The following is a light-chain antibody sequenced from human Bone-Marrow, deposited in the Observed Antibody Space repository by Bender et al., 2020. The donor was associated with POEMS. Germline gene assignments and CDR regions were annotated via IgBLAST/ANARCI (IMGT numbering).Light chain of an antibody. V-gene: IGLV1-44*01. Sequence: QSVLTQPPSASGTPGQRVTISCSGGSIGRNPINWYQQLPGTAPRLVIYADDRRPSGVPNRFSGSRSGTSASLAITGLQADDEADYYCQSYDDKLSGLVVFGGGTKVTVL. J-gene: IGLJ2*01. CDR2: ADD. CDR1: SIGRNP. CDR3: QSYDDKLSGLVV.